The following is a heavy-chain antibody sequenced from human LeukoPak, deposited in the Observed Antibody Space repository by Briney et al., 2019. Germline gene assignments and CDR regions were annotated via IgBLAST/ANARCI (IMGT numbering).Heavy chain of an antibody. CDR2: INHSGST. D-gene: IGHD3-10*01. CDR3: ARSGRVYMVRGAAPFDL. CDR1: GGSFSGCY. V-gene: IGHV4-34*01. J-gene: IGHJ2*01. Sequence: TSSETLSLTCAVYGGSFSGCYWSWIRQPPGKGLEWIGEINHSGSTNYNPSLKSRVTISVDTSKNQFSLKLNSVTAADTAVYYCARSGRVYMVRGAAPFDLWGRGTLVTVSS.